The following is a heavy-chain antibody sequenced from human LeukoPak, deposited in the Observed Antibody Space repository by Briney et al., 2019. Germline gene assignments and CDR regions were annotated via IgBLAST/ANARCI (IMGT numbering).Heavy chain of an antibody. Sequence: SETLSLTCTVSGGSISGSSYYWGWIRQPPGKGLEWIGTIYYRGNTYYNPSLKSRVSISVDTSKNQFSLKLSSVTAADTALYFCARDAPTAYCSGGTCYFDYWGQGTLVTVSS. CDR2: IYYRGNT. CDR1: GGSISGSSYY. J-gene: IGHJ4*02. V-gene: IGHV4-39*07. CDR3: ARDAPTAYCSGGTCYFDY. D-gene: IGHD2-15*01.